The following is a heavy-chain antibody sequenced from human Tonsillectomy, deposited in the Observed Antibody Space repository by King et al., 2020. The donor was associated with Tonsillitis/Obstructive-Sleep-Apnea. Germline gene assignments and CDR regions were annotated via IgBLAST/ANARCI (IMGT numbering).Heavy chain of an antibody. CDR3: ARVWGHDRGYFDL. CDR2: IDYSGST. CDR1: GGSLSSGGYY. J-gene: IGHJ2*01. D-gene: IGHD5-12*01. V-gene: IGHV4-31*03. Sequence: VPLQESGPGLVKPSQTLSLTCTVSGGSLSSGGYYWSWVRQHPGKGLEWIGYIDYSGSTYYNPSLKSRLSISVVTSKNQFSLKLSSVTAADTAVYYCARVWGHDRGYFDLWGRGTLVTVSS.